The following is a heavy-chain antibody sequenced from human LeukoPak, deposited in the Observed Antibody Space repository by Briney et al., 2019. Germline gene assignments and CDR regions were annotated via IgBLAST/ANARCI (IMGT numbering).Heavy chain of an antibody. D-gene: IGHD5-18*01. CDR1: GFTFSNAW. CDR2: IESKSDGGST. J-gene: IGHJ4*02. V-gene: IGHV3-15*04. CDR3: TTVDTGMAPDY. Sequence: GGSLRVSCAASGFTFSNAWMSWVRQAPGKGLEWIGRIESKSDGGSTDYAAPLKGRFTISRDDSKNTLFLQMNSLKTEDTAVYYCTTVDTGMAPDYWGQGTLVTVSS.